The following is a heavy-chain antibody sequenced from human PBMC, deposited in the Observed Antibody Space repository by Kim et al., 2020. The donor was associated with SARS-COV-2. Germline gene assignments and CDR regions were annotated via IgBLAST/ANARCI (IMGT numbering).Heavy chain of an antibody. Sequence: KYYVDSVKGRFTMSRDNAKNSLYLQMSSLRTEDTAIYYCAGLDTARVPGGIWGQGTLVSVSS. V-gene: IGHV3-7*01. CDR2: K. D-gene: IGHD3-10*01. J-gene: IGHJ4*02. CDR3: AGLDTARVPGGI.